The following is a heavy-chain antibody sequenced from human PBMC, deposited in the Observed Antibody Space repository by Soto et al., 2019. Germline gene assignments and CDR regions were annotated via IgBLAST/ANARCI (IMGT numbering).Heavy chain of an antibody. CDR1: GGSISTYH. V-gene: IGHV4-59*01. CDR3: ARAIAGRPDVFDF. CDR2: IYNSESP. D-gene: IGHD6-6*01. J-gene: IGHJ4*02. Sequence: SETLSLTCTVSGGSISTYHWNWLRQPPGQRLEWIAYIYNSESPNYNPSLKSRVTISLDTSRNQFSLKLTSVTAADTAVYYCARAIAGRPDVFDFWGQGTLVTVSS.